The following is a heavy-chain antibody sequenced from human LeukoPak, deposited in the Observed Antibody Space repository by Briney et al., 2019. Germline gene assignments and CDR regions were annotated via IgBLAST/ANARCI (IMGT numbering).Heavy chain of an antibody. Sequence: SETLSLTCTVSGGSISSSSYYWGWIRQPPGKGLEWIGSTYYSGSTYYNPSLKSRVTISVDTSKNQFSLKLSSVTAADTAVYYCARQEEGNFDYWGQGTLVTVSS. V-gene: IGHV4-39*01. CDR1: GGSISSSSYY. J-gene: IGHJ4*02. CDR2: TYYSGST. CDR3: ARQEEGNFDY.